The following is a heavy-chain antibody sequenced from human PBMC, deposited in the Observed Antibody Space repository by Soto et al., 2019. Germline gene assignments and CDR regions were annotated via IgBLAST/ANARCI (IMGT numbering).Heavy chain of an antibody. V-gene: IGHV1-2*02. CDR2: INPNSGGT. J-gene: IGHJ4*02. D-gene: IGHD6-19*01. Sequence: ASVKVSCKASGYTFTGYYMHWVRQAPGQGLEWMGWINPNSGGTNYAQKFQGRVTMTRDTSISTAYMELSRLRSDDTAVYYCARARDSSGWYYFDYWGQGTLVTSPQ. CDR1: GYTFTGYY. CDR3: ARARDSSGWYYFDY.